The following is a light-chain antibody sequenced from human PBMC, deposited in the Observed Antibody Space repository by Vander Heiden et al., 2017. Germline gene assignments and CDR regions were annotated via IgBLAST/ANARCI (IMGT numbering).Light chain of an antibody. CDR1: QSLLYSSNNRNY. J-gene: IGKJ1*01. V-gene: IGKV4-1*01. CDR3: QHHVMTPPWT. CDR2: WAS. Sequence: DIVMTQSPDSLAVSLGETVTISCKSSQSLLYSSNNRNYLAWYQHKAGQPPKLLIYWASTRESGVPDRFSGSGYGTEFTLTITSRQAADVGLYYCQHHVMTPPWTFGQRTKVEVK.